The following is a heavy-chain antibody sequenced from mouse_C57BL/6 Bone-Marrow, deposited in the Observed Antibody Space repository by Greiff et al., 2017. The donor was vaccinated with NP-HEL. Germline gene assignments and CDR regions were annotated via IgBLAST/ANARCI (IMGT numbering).Heavy chain of an antibody. V-gene: IGHV6-3*01. CDR3: TGPSMVTTFAY. D-gene: IGHD2-1*01. CDR2: IRLKSDNYAT. CDR1: GFTFSNYW. J-gene: IGHJ3*01. Sequence: EVKLVESGGGLVQPGGSMKLSCVASGFTFSNYWMNWVRQSPEKGLEWVAQIRLKSDNYATHYAESVKGRFTISRDDSKSSVYLQMNNLRAEDTRIYYCTGPSMVTTFAYWGQGTLVTVSA.